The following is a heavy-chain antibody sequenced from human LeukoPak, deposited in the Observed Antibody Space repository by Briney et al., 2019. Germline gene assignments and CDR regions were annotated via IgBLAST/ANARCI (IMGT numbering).Heavy chain of an antibody. CDR1: GGSVSSRGYY. CDR3: ARHVRGLFGSHTTHFDY. Sequence: SQTLSLTCTVSGGSVSSRGYYWSWIRQPPGKGLEWIGYIYYSGSTNYNPSLKSRVTISVDTSKNQFSLKLSSVTAADTAVYYCARHVRGLFGSHTTHFDYWGQGTLVTVSS. J-gene: IGHJ4*02. CDR2: IYYSGST. V-gene: IGHV4-61*08. D-gene: IGHD3-16*01.